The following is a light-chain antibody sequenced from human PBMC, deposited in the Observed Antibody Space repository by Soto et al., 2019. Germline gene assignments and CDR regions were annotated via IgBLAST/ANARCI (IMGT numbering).Light chain of an antibody. CDR2: GAS. CDR3: QQYNNWPGRT. J-gene: IGKJ1*01. CDR1: QSVSSN. Sequence: EIVMTQSPATLSVSPGERATLSCRASQSVSSNLAWYQQKPGQAPRLLIYGASTRATGIPARFSGSGSGTEFTLTISSRQSEDFAFYYCQQYNNWPGRTFGQGTKVDIK. V-gene: IGKV3-15*01.